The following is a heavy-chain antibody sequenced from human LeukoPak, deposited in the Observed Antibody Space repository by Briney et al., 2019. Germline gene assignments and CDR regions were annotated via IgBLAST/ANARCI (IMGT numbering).Heavy chain of an antibody. Sequence: ASVKVSCKASGYTFTGYYMHWVRQAPGQGLEWMGWINPNSGGTNYAQKFQGRVTMTRDTSISTAYMELSRLRSDDTAAYYCARGFCTNGVCSAYFDYWGQGTLVTVSS. D-gene: IGHD2-8*01. CDR3: ARGFCTNGVCSAYFDY. CDR2: INPNSGGT. V-gene: IGHV1-2*02. CDR1: GYTFTGYY. J-gene: IGHJ4*02.